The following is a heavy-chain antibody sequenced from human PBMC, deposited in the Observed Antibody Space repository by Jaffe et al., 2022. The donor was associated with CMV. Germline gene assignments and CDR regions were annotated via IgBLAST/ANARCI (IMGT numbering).Heavy chain of an antibody. D-gene: IGHD4-17*01. CDR2: IIPIFGTA. CDR3: ARSEGDYGGITRGLFDY. J-gene: IGHJ4*02. V-gene: IGHV1-69*01. Sequence: QVQLVQSGAEVKKPGSSVKVSCKASGGTFSSYAISWVRQAPGQGLEWMGGIIPIFGTANYAQKFQGRVTITADESTSTAYMELSSLRSEDTAVYYCARSEGDYGGITRGLFDYWGQGTLVTVSS. CDR1: GGTFSSYA.